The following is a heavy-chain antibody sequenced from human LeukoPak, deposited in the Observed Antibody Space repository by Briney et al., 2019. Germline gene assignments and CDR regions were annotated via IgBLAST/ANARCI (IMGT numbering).Heavy chain of an antibody. J-gene: IGHJ4*02. CDR3: ASWSKIVAPEGY. CDR2: ISGSSSSI. Sequence: GGSLRLSCSASGFTFSSSGMNWVRQAPGKGLEWVSFISGSSSSIYYADSVKGRFTISRDNAKNSLYLQMNSLRAEDTAVYYCASWSKIVAPEGYWGQGTLVTVSS. CDR1: GFTFSSSG. D-gene: IGHD6-6*01. V-gene: IGHV3-21*01.